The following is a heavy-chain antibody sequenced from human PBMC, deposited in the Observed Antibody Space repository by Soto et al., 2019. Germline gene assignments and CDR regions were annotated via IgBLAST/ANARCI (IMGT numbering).Heavy chain of an antibody. J-gene: IGHJ6*02. D-gene: IGHD2-2*02. Sequence: ASVKVSCKAAGDTFSSYAISWVRQAPGQGLEWMGGIIPIFGTANYAQKFQGRVTITADKSTSTAYMELSSLRSEDTAVYYCAVGYCSSTSCYTDRYYYYYGMDVWGQGTTVTVSS. CDR1: GDTFSSYA. CDR3: AVGYCSSTSCYTDRYYYYYGMDV. CDR2: IIPIFGTA. V-gene: IGHV1-69*06.